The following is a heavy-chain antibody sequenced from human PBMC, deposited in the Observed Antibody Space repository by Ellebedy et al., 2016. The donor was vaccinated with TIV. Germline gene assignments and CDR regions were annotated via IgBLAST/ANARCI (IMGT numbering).Heavy chain of an antibody. CDR2: IYGGGNT. D-gene: IGHD6-19*01. CDR1: GFTVSSNY. Sequence: PGGSLRPSCAAPGFTVSSNYMSWVRRAPGQGLGWVSVIYGGGNTDHAEHVEGRFTIARDNSKNTVYLQINSLRAEDTAVYYCARARGCYGSDGMDVWGEGTTVTVSS. V-gene: IGHV3-53*01. CDR3: ARARGCYGSDGMDV. J-gene: IGHJ6*04.